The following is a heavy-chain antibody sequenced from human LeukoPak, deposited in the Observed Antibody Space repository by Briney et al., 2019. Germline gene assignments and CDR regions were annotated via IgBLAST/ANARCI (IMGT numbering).Heavy chain of an antibody. J-gene: IGHJ5*02. D-gene: IGHD3-10*01. CDR2: ISAYNGNT. Sequence: ASVKVSCTASGYTFTSYGISWVRQAPGQGLEWMGWISAYNGNTNYAQKLQGRVTMTTDTSTSTAYMELRSLRSDDTAVYYCAGEVSLWFGGLLQTYKWFDPLGQGTLVTVSS. CDR3: AGEVSLWFGGLLQTYKWFDP. CDR1: GYTFTSYG. V-gene: IGHV1-18*04.